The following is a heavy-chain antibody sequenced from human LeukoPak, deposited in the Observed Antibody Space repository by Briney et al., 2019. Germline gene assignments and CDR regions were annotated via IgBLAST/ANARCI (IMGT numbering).Heavy chain of an antibody. CDR2: IYYSGST. Sequence: SETLSLTCTVSGGSISSYYWSWIRQPPGKGLEWIGYIYYSGSTNYNPSLKSRVTISVDTSKNQFSLKLSSVTAADTAVNYCARSWFGEGGRYFDYWGQGTLVTVSS. CDR1: GGSISSYY. J-gene: IGHJ4*02. D-gene: IGHD3-10*01. V-gene: IGHV4-59*08. CDR3: ARSWFGEGGRYFDY.